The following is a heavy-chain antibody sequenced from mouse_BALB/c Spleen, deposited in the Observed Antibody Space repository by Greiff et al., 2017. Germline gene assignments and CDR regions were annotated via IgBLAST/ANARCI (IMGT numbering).Heavy chain of an antibody. CDR2: IWGDGST. J-gene: IGHJ3*01. CDR1: GFSLTGYG. D-gene: IGHD2-4*01. V-gene: IGHV2-6-7*01. CDR3: ARASYDYAWFAY. Sequence: VQVVESGPGLVAPSQSLSITCTVSGFSLTGYGVNWVRQPPGKGLEWLGMIWGDGSTDYNSALKSRLSISKDNSKSQVFLKMNSLQTDDTARYYCARASYDYAWFAYRGQGTLVTVSA.